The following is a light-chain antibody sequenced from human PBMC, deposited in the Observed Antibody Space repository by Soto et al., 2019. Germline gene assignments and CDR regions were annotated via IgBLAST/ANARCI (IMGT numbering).Light chain of an antibody. CDR2: TTS. CDR1: QTIGNY. J-gene: IGKJ5*01. Sequence: DIQLTQSPSSLSVSVGDRVTITCRASQTIGNYVNWYQQKQGKAAKVLIYTTSTLSSAAPSRFRGSGSGTDFTLTINSLQPEDAATYYCQQSSTAPITFGQGTRLDIK. CDR3: QQSSTAPIT. V-gene: IGKV1-39*01.